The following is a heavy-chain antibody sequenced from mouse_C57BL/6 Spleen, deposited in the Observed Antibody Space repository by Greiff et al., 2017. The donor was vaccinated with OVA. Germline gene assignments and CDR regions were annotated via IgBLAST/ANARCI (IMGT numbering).Heavy chain of an antibody. CDR1: GFTFSDYY. CDR2: INYDGSST. CDR3: ARDLYYYGSSYEAMDY. V-gene: IGHV5-16*01. D-gene: IGHD1-1*01. Sequence: EVQVVESEGGLVQPGSSMKLSCTASGFTFSDYYMAWVRQVPEKGLEWVANINYDGSSTYYLDSLKSRFIISRDNAKNILYLQMSSLKSEDTATYYCARDLYYYGSSYEAMDYWGQGTSVTGSS. J-gene: IGHJ4*01.